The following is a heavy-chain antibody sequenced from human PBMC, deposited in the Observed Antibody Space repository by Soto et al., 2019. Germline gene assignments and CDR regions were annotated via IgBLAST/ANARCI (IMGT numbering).Heavy chain of an antibody. CDR3: AREGSYSAYNFAHGIQLWSFDF. CDR2: IFSSGST. V-gene: IGHV4-4*07. Sequence: PSETLSLTCTVSGGSINTFYWSWVRQPAGKGLEWIGRIFSSGSTSFNPSLESRVAMSVDTSKNHFSLNLSSVTAADMAVYYCAREGSYSAYNFAHGIQLWSFDFWGQGARLTVS. D-gene: IGHD5-12*01. J-gene: IGHJ4*02. CDR1: GGSINTFY.